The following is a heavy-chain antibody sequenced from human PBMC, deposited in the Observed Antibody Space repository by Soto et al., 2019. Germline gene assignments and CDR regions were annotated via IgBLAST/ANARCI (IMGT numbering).Heavy chain of an antibody. CDR3: AGLDYGNFDY. CDR1: GFPFSSYG. J-gene: IGHJ4*02. Sequence: QVQLVESGGGVVQPGRSLRLSCAASGFPFSSYGMHWVRLAPGKGLEWVAVISFDGRNIYYGDSVKGRFTISRDNLKNPLYLQMNSLRAEDTAVYYCAGLDYGNFDYWGRGNLVTVSS. V-gene: IGHV3-30*03. CDR2: ISFDGRNI. D-gene: IGHD4-17*01.